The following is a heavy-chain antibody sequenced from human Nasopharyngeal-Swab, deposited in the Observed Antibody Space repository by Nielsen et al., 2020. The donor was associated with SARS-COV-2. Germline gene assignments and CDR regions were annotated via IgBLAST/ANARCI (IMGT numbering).Heavy chain of an antibody. CDR2: IKQDGSEK. D-gene: IGHD3-3*01. CDR1: GFTFSSYC. Sequence: GESLKISCAASGFTFSSYCISLFRQAPGEGLEWVANIKQDGSEKYYVDSVKGRFTISRDNAKNSLYLQMNSLRAEDTAVYYCAREVLESYYYYYYMDVWGKGTTVTVSS. CDR3: AREVLESYYYYYYMDV. V-gene: IGHV3-7*03. J-gene: IGHJ6*03.